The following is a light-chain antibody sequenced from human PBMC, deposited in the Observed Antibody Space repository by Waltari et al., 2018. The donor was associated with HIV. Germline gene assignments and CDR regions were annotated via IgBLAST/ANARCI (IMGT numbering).Light chain of an antibody. Sequence: QAGLTQPPSVSKGMRQTATLTCTGNSNNVGNQGAAWLQQHQGHPPKLLSYRDNKRPSGISERFSASRSGNTASLTIPGVQPEDEADYFCATWDISLSAVVFGGGTTLTVL. CDR3: ATWDISLSAVV. V-gene: IGLV10-54*04. J-gene: IGLJ2*01. CDR2: RDN. CDR1: SNNVGNQG.